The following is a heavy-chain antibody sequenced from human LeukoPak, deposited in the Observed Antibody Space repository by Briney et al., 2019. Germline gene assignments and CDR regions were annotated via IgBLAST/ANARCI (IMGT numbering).Heavy chain of an antibody. Sequence: GGSLRLSCAASGFTFSSHSMNWVRQAPGKGLEWVASINHNGNVNYYVDSVKGRFTISRDNAKNSLYLQMSNLRAEDTAVYFCARGGGLDVWGQGATVTVSS. CDR1: GFTFSSHS. CDR3: ARGGGLDV. D-gene: IGHD3-16*01. V-gene: IGHV3-7*03. J-gene: IGHJ6*02. CDR2: INHNGNVN.